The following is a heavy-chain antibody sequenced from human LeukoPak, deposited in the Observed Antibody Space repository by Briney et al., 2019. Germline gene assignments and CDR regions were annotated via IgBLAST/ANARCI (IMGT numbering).Heavy chain of an antibody. CDR2: IRGNSETI. CDR3: ARDYRSTFDY. J-gene: IGHJ4*02. D-gene: IGHD1-26*01. V-gene: IGHV3-48*01. Sequence: PGGSLRLSCTASGFIFSNYGMNWVRQAPGKGLEWISYIRGNSETIHYADSVKGRFTISRDNAKNSLSLQMTSLRAEDTAVYYCARDYRSTFDYWGQGTLVTVSS. CDR1: GFIFSNYG.